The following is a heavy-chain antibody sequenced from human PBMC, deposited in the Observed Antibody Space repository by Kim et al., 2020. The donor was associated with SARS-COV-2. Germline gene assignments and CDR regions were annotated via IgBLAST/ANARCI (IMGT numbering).Heavy chain of an antibody. J-gene: IGHJ4*02. D-gene: IGHD6-19*01. V-gene: IGHV4-34*01. Sequence: NPSLKSRVTISVDTSKNQFSLKLSSVTAADTAVYYCARGPGAVAATPMVDWGQGTLVTVSS. CDR3: ARGPGAVAATPMVD.